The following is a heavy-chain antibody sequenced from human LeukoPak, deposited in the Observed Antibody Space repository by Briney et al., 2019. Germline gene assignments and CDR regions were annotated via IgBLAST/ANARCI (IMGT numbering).Heavy chain of an antibody. Sequence: PSETLSLTCTVSGYSISSGYYWGWIRQPPGKGLEWIGYIYYSGSTNYNPSLKSRVTISVDTSKNQFSLKLSSVTAADTAVYYCAGSYSGSYSYFDYWGQGTLVTVSS. CDR2: IYYSGST. J-gene: IGHJ4*02. CDR1: GYSISSGYY. V-gene: IGHV4-38-2*02. D-gene: IGHD1-26*01. CDR3: AGSYSGSYSYFDY.